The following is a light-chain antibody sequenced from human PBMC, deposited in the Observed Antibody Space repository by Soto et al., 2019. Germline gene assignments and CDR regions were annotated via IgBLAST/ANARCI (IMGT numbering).Light chain of an antibody. V-gene: IGKV1-27*01. CDR2: AAS. CDR1: QDIRNF. J-gene: IGKJ3*01. CDR3: QKYSSVPV. Sequence: DIQMTQSPPSLSASVGDRVTITCRASQDIRNFVAWYQQKPGKAPKLLIYAASTLQSGVLSRFSGSGFGTDSTLTINSLQPEDVATYSCQKYSSVPVFGPGTKVEIK.